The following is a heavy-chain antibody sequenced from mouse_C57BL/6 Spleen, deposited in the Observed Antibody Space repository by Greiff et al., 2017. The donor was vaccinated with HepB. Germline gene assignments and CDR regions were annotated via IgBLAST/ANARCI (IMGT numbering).Heavy chain of an antibody. J-gene: IGHJ2*01. V-gene: IGHV14-3*01. Sequence: VQLQQSVAELVRPGASVKLSCTASGFNFKNTDMHWVKQRPEQGLEWIGRIDPADGNTKYAAKFQGKATITADTSSNTAYLQLSSLTSEDTAIYSCARSSNGSSEDVIDYWGQGTTLTVSS. D-gene: IGHD1-1*01. CDR2: IDPADGNT. CDR1: GFNFKNTD. CDR3: ARSSNGSSEDVIDY.